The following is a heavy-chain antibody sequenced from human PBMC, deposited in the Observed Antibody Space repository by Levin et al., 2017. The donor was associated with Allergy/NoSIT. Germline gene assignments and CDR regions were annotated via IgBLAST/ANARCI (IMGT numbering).Heavy chain of an antibody. V-gene: IGHV3-23*01. CDR1: GFTFSSYA. J-gene: IGHJ4*02. Sequence: PGGSLRLSCAASGFTFSSYAMSWVRQAPGKGLEWVSAISGSGGSTYYADSVKGRFTISRDNSKNTLYLQMNSLRAEDTAVYYCAKDLRGSSSVGGFDYWGQGTLVTVSS. CDR3: AKDLRGSSSVGGFDY. D-gene: IGHD6-6*01. CDR2: ISGSGGST.